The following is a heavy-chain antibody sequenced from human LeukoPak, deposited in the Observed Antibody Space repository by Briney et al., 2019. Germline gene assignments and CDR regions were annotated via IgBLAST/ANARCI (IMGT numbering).Heavy chain of an antibody. CDR3: AREFGPSYGSGSYNSYYYGMDV. Sequence: ASVKVSCKASGGTFSSYAISWVRQAPGQGLEWMGGIIPIFGTANYAQKFQGRVTITADKSTSTAYMELSSLRSEDTAVYYCAREFGPSYGSGSYNSYYYGMDVWGKGTTVTVSS. CDR1: GGTFSSYA. CDR2: IIPIFGTA. J-gene: IGHJ6*04. D-gene: IGHD3-10*01. V-gene: IGHV1-69*06.